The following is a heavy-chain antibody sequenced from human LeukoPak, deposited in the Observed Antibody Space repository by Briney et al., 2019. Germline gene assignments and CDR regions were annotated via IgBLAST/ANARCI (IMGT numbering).Heavy chain of an antibody. Sequence: SETLSLTCAVYGGSFSGYYWSWIRQPPGKGLEWIGEINHSGSTNYNPSLKSRVTISVDTSKNQFSLKLSSVTAADTAVYYCARDRQNNYYDYMDVWGKGTTVTISS. J-gene: IGHJ6*03. CDR3: ARDRQNNYYDYMDV. CDR1: GGSFSGYY. V-gene: IGHV4-34*01. CDR2: INHSGST.